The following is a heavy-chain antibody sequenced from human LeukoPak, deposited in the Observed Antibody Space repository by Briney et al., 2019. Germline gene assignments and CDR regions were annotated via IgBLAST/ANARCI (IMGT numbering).Heavy chain of an antibody. CDR1: GFTFRSYG. V-gene: IGHV3-30*03. J-gene: IGHJ3*02. CDR3: ARGDYGDYVRAFDI. CDR2: ISYDGSDK. Sequence: GGSLRLSCEASGFTFRSYGMHWVRQAPGKGLEWVAVISYDGSDKYYAASVKGRFTLSRDNSKNTLYLQMNSLRPEDTAVYYCARGDYGDYVRAFDIWGLGTMVTVSS. D-gene: IGHD4-17*01.